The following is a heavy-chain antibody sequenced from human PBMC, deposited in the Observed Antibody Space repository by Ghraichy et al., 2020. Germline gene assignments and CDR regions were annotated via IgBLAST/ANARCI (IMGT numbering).Heavy chain of an antibody. Sequence: GGSLRLSCEGSEFSFSDYSMIWVRLTPRKALEWVSYITGSSITIFYTDSVKGRFTISRDNAKNSLYLQMNSLRAEDTAVYYCARLPLPRRAAVGDWYFDLWGRGTLVTVSS. CDR1: EFSFSDYS. CDR2: ITGSSITI. J-gene: IGHJ2*01. V-gene: IGHV3-48*01. D-gene: IGHD6-13*01. CDR3: ARLPLPRRAAVGDWYFDL.